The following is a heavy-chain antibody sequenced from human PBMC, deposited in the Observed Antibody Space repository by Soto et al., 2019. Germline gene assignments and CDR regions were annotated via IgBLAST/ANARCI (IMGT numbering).Heavy chain of an antibody. D-gene: IGHD4-17*01. Sequence: QVPMVQSGAEVKKPGASVKVSCKASGYTFTSYGISWVRQAPGQGLEWMGWISAYNGNTNYAQKLQGRVTMTTDTSTSTAYMELRSLRSDDTAVYYCARDLTTVTTGDFGYWGQGTLVTVSS. CDR1: GYTFTSYG. CDR3: ARDLTTVTTGDFGY. CDR2: ISAYNGNT. J-gene: IGHJ4*02. V-gene: IGHV1-18*01.